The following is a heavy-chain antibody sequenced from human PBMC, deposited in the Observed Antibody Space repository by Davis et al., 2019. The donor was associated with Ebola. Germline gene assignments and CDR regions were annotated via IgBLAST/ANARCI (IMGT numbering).Heavy chain of an antibody. CDR2: MYSGGTT. CDR1: GLNVSGNY. D-gene: IGHD6-13*01. Sequence: GESLKISCVASGLNVSGNYMTWVRQAPGKGLEWVSLMYSGGTTYYADSVRGRFTIARDNSKNTLHLEMNSLRAEDTAIYFCARGLPGIAAAGVLDVWGQGTTVTVSS. CDR3: ARGLPGIAAAGVLDV. V-gene: IGHV3-53*01. J-gene: IGHJ6*02.